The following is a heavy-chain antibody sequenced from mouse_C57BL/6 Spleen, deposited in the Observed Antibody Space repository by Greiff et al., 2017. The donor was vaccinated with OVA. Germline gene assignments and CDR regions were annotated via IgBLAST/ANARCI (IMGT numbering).Heavy chain of an antibody. CDR3: ARGIYDGYFYYFDY. D-gene: IGHD2-3*01. CDR1: GYTFTDYY. CDR2: INPYNGGT. J-gene: IGHJ2*01. V-gene: IGHV1-19*01. Sequence: EVQLQQSGPVLVKPGASVKMSCKASGYTFTDYYMNWVKQSHGKSLEWIGVINPYNGGTSYNQKFKGKATLTVDKSSSTAYMELNSLTSEDSAVYYCARGIYDGYFYYFDYWGQGTTLTVSS.